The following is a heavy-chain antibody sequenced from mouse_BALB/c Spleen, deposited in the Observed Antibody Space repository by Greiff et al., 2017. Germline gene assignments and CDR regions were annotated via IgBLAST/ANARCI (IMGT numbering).Heavy chain of an antibody. CDR2: IYPGDGDT. V-gene: IGHV1-87*01. CDR1: GYTFTSYW. J-gene: IGHJ4*01. Sequence: VQLQESGAELARPGASVKLSCKASGYTFTSYWMQWVKQRPGQGLEWIGDIYPGDGDTRYTQKFKGKATLTADKSSSTAYMQLSSLASEDSAVYYGARSGYYGSSPYAMDYWGQGTSVTVSA. D-gene: IGHD1-1*01. CDR3: ARSGYYGSSPYAMDY.